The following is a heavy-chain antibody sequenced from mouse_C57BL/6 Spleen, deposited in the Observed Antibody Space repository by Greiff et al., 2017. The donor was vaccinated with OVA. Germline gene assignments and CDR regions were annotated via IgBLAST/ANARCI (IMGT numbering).Heavy chain of an antibody. D-gene: IGHD1-1*01. CDR2: ISSGSSTI. CDR3: ARSCGSRSDY. V-gene: IGHV5-17*01. Sequence: EVQRVESGGGLVKPGGSLKLSCAASGFTFSDYGMHWVRQAPEQGLEWVAYISSGSSTIYYADTVKGRFTISRDNAKNTLFLQMTSLRSEDAAMYYCARSCGSRSDYWGQGTPLTVSS. J-gene: IGHJ2*01. CDR1: GFTFSDYG.